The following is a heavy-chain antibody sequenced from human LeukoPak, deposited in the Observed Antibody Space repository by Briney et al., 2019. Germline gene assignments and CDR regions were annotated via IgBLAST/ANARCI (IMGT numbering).Heavy chain of an antibody. CDR3: ARLSSSWYQDWYFDL. J-gene: IGHJ2*01. V-gene: IGHV4-4*07. CDR1: GGSISSYD. CDR2: IYTRGST. D-gene: IGHD6-13*01. Sequence: PSETLSLTCTVSGGSISSYDWSWIRQPAGKGLEWIGRIYTRGSTNYNPSLKSRVSMSVDTSKKRFSLKLSSVTAAGTAVYYCARLSSSWYQDWYFDLWGRGTLVTVSS.